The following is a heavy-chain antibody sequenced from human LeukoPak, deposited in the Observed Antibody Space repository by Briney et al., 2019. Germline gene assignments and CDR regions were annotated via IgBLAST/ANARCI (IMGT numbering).Heavy chain of an antibody. CDR2: ISYDGSNK. J-gene: IGHJ5*02. Sequence: PGGSLRLSCAASGFTFSSYAMHWVRQAPGKGLEWVAVISYDGSNKYYADSVEGRFTISRDNSKNTLYLQMNSLRAEDTAVYYCARDGRGEWLFFLSWGQGTLVTVSS. D-gene: IGHD3-3*01. V-gene: IGHV3-30-3*01. CDR1: GFTFSSYA. CDR3: ARDGRGEWLFFLS.